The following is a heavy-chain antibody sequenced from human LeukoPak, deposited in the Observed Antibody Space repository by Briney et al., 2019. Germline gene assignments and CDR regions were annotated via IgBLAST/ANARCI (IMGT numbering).Heavy chain of an antibody. D-gene: IGHD1-1*01. Sequence: GGSLRLSCVASGFPFSSYWMTWVRQAPGKGLEWVANIKQDGSKKSYVDSVKGRFTISRDNSEDTLYLQMNSLRAEDTAVYYCVRDPSGSGFAFDSWGQGALVTVSS. CDR1: GFPFSSYW. J-gene: IGHJ4*02. CDR3: VRDPSGSGFAFDS. CDR2: IKQDGSKK. V-gene: IGHV3-7*01.